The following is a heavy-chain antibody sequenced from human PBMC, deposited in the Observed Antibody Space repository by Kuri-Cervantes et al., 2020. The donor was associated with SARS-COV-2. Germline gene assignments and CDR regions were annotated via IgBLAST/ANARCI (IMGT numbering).Heavy chain of an antibody. J-gene: IGHJ5*02. CDR3: ARDLSGYYPYNLFDP. D-gene: IGHD3-22*01. Sequence: ASVKVSCKASGYTFTGYYMHWVRQAPGQGLEWMGWINPNTGGTNYAQKFQGRVTMTRDTSISTAYMDLNRLRSDDTAVYYCARDLSGYYPYNLFDPWGQGTRVTVSS. CDR1: GYTFTGYY. CDR2: INPNTGGT. V-gene: IGHV1-2*02.